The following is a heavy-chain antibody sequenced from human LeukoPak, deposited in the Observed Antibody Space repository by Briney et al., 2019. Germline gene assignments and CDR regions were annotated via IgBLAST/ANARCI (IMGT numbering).Heavy chain of an antibody. D-gene: IGHD3-3*01. J-gene: IGHJ4*02. Sequence: YSWSXXXQPPGKGXXWXGYIYHSGSTYYNPSLKSRVTISVDRSKNQFSLKLSSVTAADTAVYYCARAGFTIFGVVFDYWGQGTLVTVSS. CDR2: IYHSGST. CDR3: ARAGFTIFGVVFDY. CDR1: YS. V-gene: IGHV4-30-2*01.